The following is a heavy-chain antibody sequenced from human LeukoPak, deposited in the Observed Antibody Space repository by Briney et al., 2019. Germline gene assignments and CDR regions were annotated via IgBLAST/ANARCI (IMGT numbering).Heavy chain of an antibody. J-gene: IGHJ3*02. V-gene: IGHV4-34*01. D-gene: IGHD6-19*01. CDR2: INHSGST. Sequence: SDTLSLTCAVYGGSFSGYYWRWIRQPPGQGLEWIGEINHSGSTNYNPSLKSRVTISVDTSKNQFSLKLSSVTAADTAVYYCARGPTYSIGWPLFWGFDIWGQGTMVTVSS. CDR3: ARGPTYSIGWPLFWGFDI. CDR1: GGSFSGYY.